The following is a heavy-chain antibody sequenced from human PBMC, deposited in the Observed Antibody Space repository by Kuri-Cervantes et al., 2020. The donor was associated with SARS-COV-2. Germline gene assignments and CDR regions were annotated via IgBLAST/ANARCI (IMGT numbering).Heavy chain of an antibody. V-gene: IGHV5-51*01. CDR2: IYPGDSDT. CDR1: GYSFTNYW. Sequence: GESLKISCKGSGYSFTNYWIAWVRQMPGKGLEWMGIIYPGDSDTKYSPSFQGQVTISADKSTSTAFLQWSSLKASDTAMYYCARRAYGEQVDYYYMDVWGKGTTVTVSS. D-gene: IGHD4-17*01. CDR3: ARRAYGEQVDYYYMDV. J-gene: IGHJ6*03.